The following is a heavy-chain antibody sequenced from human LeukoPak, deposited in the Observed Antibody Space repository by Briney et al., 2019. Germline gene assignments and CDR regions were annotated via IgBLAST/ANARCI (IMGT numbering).Heavy chain of an antibody. CDR2: IGSDEGIK. D-gene: IGHD3-10*01. Sequence: GESLRLSCVVSGFTFSSYGIHWVRQAPGKGLEWVAVIGSDEGIKYYTDSVKGRFTISRDNSKNTLYLQMNTLRAEDTAIYYCARDIWVGEFTGFFDYWGQGTLVSVSS. J-gene: IGHJ4*02. V-gene: IGHV3-33*01. CDR3: ARDIWVGEFTGFFDY. CDR1: GFTFSSYG.